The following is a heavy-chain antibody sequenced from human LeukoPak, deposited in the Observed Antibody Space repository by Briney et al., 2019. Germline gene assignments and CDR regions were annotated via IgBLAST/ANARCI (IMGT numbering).Heavy chain of an antibody. CDR1: GVTFSNSG. Sequence: GGSLRLSCAASGVTFSNSGMHWVRQAPGKGLEWVAYIGHDGSNKFYAESVKGRFTISGDNSMDTAYLQMNSLKTEDTAIYYCAKDGDWTFDIWGQGTMVTVSS. D-gene: IGHD2-21*02. J-gene: IGHJ3*02. CDR2: IGHDGSNK. CDR3: AKDGDWTFDI. V-gene: IGHV3-30*02.